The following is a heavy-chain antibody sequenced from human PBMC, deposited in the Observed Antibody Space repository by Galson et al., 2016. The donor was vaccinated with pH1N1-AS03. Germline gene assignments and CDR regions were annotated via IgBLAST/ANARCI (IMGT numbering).Heavy chain of an antibody. D-gene: IGHD2-8*02. V-gene: IGHV3-33*01. CDR3: VTGNQNYFDY. J-gene: IGHJ4*02. CDR1: GFTFRTFG. CDR2: IWNDGSLK. Sequence: SLRLSCAASGFTFRTFGMHWVRQAPGKGLEWVAVIWNDGSLKKYGDSVKGRFIISRESSNNTVSLEMSSLRAEDTAVYYCVTGNQNYFDYWGQGTLVTVSS.